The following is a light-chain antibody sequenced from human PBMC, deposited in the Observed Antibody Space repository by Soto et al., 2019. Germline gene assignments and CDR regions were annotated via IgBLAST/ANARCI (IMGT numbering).Light chain of an antibody. CDR2: EVS. V-gene: IGLV2-14*01. J-gene: IGLJ2*01. Sequence: QSALTQPASVSGSPGQSITISCTGTNSDVGGYNFVSWYQQHPGKAPQLIIYEVSNRPSGVSNRFSGSKSGNTASLTISGLQAEDEADYYCTSYTRSSTLGVFGVGTKLTVL. CDR3: TSYTRSSTLGV. CDR1: NSDVGGYNF.